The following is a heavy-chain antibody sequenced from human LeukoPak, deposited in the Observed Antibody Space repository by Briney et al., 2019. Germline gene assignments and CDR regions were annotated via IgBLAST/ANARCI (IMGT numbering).Heavy chain of an antibody. Sequence: GGSLRLSCAASGFTFSRYGMNWVRQAPEKGLEWVSYITSSSSVIYYADSVKGRFTISRDNAKNSLYLQMNSMRAEDTAVYYCVKDSTTVTTSDYFDYWGPGTLVTVSS. D-gene: IGHD4-17*01. CDR1: GFTFSRYG. J-gene: IGHJ4*02. CDR3: VKDSTTVTTSDYFDY. V-gene: IGHV3-48*04. CDR2: ITSSSSVI.